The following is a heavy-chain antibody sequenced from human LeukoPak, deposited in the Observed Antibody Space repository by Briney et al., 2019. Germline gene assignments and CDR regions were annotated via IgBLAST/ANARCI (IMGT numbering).Heavy chain of an antibody. Sequence: GGSLKISCKGSGYSFTSYWIGWVRQMPGKGLEWMGIIYPGDSDTRYSPSFQGQVTISADKSISTAYLQWSSLKASDTAMYYCASPSYSGSHNDAFDIWGQGTMVTVSS. CDR2: IYPGDSDT. D-gene: IGHD1-26*01. V-gene: IGHV5-51*01. CDR1: GYSFTSYW. CDR3: ASPSYSGSHNDAFDI. J-gene: IGHJ3*02.